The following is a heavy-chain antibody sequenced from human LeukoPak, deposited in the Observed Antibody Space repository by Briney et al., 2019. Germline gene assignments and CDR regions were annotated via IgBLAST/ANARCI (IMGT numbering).Heavy chain of an antibody. J-gene: IGHJ3*02. Sequence: PSETLSLTCTVSGGSISSSSYYWGWIRQPPGKGLEWIGYIHYIGSTKYNPSLKSRVTISVDTSKNQFSLNLSSVTAADTAVYFCARVGDYGREAFDIWGQGTMVTVSS. V-gene: IGHV4-61*05. D-gene: IGHD4-17*01. CDR3: ARVGDYGREAFDI. CDR2: IHYIGST. CDR1: GGSISSSSYY.